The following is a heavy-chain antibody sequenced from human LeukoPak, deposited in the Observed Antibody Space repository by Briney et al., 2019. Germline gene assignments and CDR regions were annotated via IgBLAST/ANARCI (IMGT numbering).Heavy chain of an antibody. CDR2: ISSDNIII. CDR3: VATRSYGTFDF. D-gene: IGHD6-6*01. V-gene: IGHV3-48*01. J-gene: IGHJ3*01. Sequence: PGGSLRLSCAASGFTFSGYNMNWVRQAPGKGLQWVSYISSDNIIIYYADSVKGRFTISRDNAKNSLYLQMNSLRAEDTAVYYCVATRSYGTFDFWGQGTMVTVSS. CDR1: GFTFSGYN.